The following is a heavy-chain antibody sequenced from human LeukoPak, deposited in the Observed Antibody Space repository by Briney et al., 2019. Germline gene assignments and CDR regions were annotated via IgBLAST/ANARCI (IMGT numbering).Heavy chain of an antibody. V-gene: IGHV4-59*01. CDR1: GGSISSYY. J-gene: IGHJ5*02. D-gene: IGHD2-2*01. CDR3: ARGAPPDIVVVPAATLWFDP. Sequence: PSETLSLTCTVSGGSISSYYWSWIRQPPGKGLEWIGYIYYSGSTNYNPSLKSRVTISVDTSKNQFSLKLSSVTAADTAVYCCARGAPPDIVVVPAATLWFDPWGQGTLVTVSS. CDR2: IYYSGST.